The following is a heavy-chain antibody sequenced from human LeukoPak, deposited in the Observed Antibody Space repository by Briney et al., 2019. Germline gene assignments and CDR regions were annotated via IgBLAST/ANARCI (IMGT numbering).Heavy chain of an antibody. D-gene: IGHD2-15*01. V-gene: IGHV4-31*11. CDR3: ARVGCSGGSCKQYYFDY. Sequence: SETLSLTCAVYGGSFSGYYWSWIRQHPGKGLEWIGYIYYSGSTYYNPSLKSRVTISVDTSKNQFSLKLSSVTAADTAVYYCARVGCSGGSCKQYYFDYWGQGTLVTVSS. CDR1: GGSFSGYY. CDR2: IYYSGST. J-gene: IGHJ4*02.